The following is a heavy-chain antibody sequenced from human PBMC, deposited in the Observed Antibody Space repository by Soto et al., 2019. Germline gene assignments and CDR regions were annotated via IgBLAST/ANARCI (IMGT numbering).Heavy chain of an antibody. CDR3: AKNQGVELVPLATVDWFDP. CDR1: GFIFENFG. D-gene: IGHD1-26*01. CDR2: ISGSGFKK. Sequence: LRLSCAASGFIFENFGMSWVRQAPGKGLEWISSISGSGFKKYYADSVKGRFTISRDNSKSTVYLELDNLSAEDTAVYHCAKNQGVELVPLATVDWFDPWGQGSVVTVSS. V-gene: IGHV3-23*01. J-gene: IGHJ5*02.